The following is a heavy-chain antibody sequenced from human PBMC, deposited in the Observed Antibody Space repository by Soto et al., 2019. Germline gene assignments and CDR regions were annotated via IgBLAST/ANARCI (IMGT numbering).Heavy chain of an antibody. J-gene: IGHJ6*02. CDR3: ARDEFEGGTTSGFFAGGMDV. D-gene: IGHD1-26*01. Sequence: ASEKVSCKASGSTFRVHYMHLLRQAPVQVLELMGVVNPGSGTTRYAQKFQGRVTMARDTSTSTVYMELSSLRSGDTAVYYCARDEFEGGTTSGFFAGGMDVWGQGTTVTVSS. V-gene: IGHV1-46*01. CDR2: VNPGSGTT. CDR1: GSTFRVHY.